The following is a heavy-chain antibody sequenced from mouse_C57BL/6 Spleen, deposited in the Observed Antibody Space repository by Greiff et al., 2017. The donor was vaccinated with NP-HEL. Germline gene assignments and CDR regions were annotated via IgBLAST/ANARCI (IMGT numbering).Heavy chain of an antibody. CDR3: ARQGVWEWFAY. CDR2: ISSGGSYT. Sequence: EVKLVESGVDLVKPGGSLKLSCAASGFTFSSYGMSWVRQTPDKRLEWVATISSGGSYTYYPDSVKGRFTISRDNAKNTLYLQMSSLKSEDTAMYYCARQGVWEWFAYWGQGTLVTVSA. CDR1: GFTFSSYG. D-gene: IGHD2-10*02. J-gene: IGHJ3*01. V-gene: IGHV5-6*01.